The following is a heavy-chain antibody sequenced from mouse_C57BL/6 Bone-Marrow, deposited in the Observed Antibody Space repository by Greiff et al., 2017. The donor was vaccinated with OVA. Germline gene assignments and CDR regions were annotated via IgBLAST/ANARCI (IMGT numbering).Heavy chain of an antibody. D-gene: IGHD3-2*02. CDR2: IDPSDSYT. CDR3: ARQLRSFAY. CDR1: GYTFTSYW. V-gene: IGHV1-50*01. J-gene: IGHJ3*01. Sequence: QVQLQQPGAELVKPGASVKLSCKASGYTFTSYWMQWVKQRPGQGLEWIGEIDPSDSYTNYNQKFKGKATLTVETSSSTAYMQLSSLTSEDSAVYYCARQLRSFAYWGQGTLVTVSA.